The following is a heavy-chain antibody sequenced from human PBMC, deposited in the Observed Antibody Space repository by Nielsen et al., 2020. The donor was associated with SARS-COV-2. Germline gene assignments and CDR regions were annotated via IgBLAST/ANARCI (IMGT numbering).Heavy chain of an antibody. J-gene: IGHJ4*02. D-gene: IGHD6-13*01. V-gene: IGHV7-4-1*02. CDR2: INTNTGNP. Sequence: RETGQGLEWMGWINTNTGNPTYAQGFTGRFVFSLDTSVSTAYLQISSLKAEDTAVYYCAIIAAAGTLDYWGQGTLVTVSS. CDR3: AIIAAAGTLDY.